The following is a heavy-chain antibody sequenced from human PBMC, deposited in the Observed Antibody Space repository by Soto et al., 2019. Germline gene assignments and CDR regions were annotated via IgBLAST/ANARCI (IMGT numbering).Heavy chain of an antibody. Sequence: SETLSLTCTVSGGSISSYYWSWIRQPPGKGLGWIGYIYYSGSTNYNPSLKSRVTISVDTSKNQFSLKLSSVTAADTAVYYCARREDYYGGYDYWGQGTLVTVSS. CDR1: GGSISSYY. D-gene: IGHD3-10*01. CDR2: IYYSGST. V-gene: IGHV4-59*08. CDR3: ARREDYYGGYDY. J-gene: IGHJ4*02.